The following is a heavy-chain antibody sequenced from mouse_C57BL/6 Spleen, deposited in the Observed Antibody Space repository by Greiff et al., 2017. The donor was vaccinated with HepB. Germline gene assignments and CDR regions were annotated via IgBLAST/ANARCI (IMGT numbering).Heavy chain of an antibody. V-gene: IGHV1-54*01. D-gene: IGHD1-1*01. CDR3: ARRYYGSSYPFAY. CDR2: INPGSGGT. CDR1: GYAFTNYL. Sequence: QVQLQQSGAELVRPGTSVKVSCKASGYAFTNYLIEWVKQRPGQGLEWIGVINPGSGGTNYNEKFKGKATLTADKSSSTAYMQLSSLTSEDSAVYLCARRYYGSSYPFAYWGQGTLVTVSA. J-gene: IGHJ3*01.